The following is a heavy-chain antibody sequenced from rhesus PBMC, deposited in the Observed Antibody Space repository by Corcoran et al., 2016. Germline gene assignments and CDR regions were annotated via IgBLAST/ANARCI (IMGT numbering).Heavy chain of an antibody. CDR3: AKEGRRANWNFDY. CDR1: GYSFTSYW. J-gene: IGHJ4*01. Sequence: EGQLVQPGAEVKRPGESLKISCKTSGYSFTSYWISWVRQVPGKGRGGRGWIDPRASDSRYSPSFQGPGTVPADKSSSTAYLQWSSLKASDSATYYCAKEGRRANWNFDYWGQGVLVTVSS. CDR2: IDPRASDS. V-gene: IGHV5-2*01. D-gene: IGHD1-26*01.